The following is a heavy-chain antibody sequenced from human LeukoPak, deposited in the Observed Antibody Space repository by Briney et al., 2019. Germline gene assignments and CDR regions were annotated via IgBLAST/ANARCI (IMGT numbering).Heavy chain of an antibody. CDR1: GGSISSGGYY. CDR3: ARGQWLPVFDF. J-gene: IGHJ4*02. V-gene: IGHV4-61*03. CDR2: IYHSGST. D-gene: IGHD3-22*01. Sequence: SETLSLTCTVSGGSISSGGYYWSWIRQPPGKGLEWIGYIYHSGSTYYNPSLKSRVTISVDTSKNHFSLKLSSVTAADTAVYYCARGQWLPVFDFWGQGTLVTVSS.